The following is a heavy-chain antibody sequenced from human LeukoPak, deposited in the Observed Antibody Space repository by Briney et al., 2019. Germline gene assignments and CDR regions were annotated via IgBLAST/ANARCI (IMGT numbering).Heavy chain of an antibody. V-gene: IGHV3-21*01. CDR3: ARDPLYCSSTSCFFDY. J-gene: IGHJ4*02. CDR2: ISSSSSYI. D-gene: IGHD2-2*01. Sequence: GGSLRLSCAASGFTFSSYSMNWVRQAPGKRLEWVSSISSSSSYIYYADSVKGRFTISRDNAKNSLYLQMNSLRAEDTAVYYCARDPLYCSSTSCFFDYWGQGTLVTVSS. CDR1: GFTFSSYS.